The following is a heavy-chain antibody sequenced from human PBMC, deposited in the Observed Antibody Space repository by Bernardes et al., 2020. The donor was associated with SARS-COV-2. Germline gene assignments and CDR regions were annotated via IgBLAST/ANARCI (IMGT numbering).Heavy chain of an antibody. CDR3: ARTARLGDL. D-gene: IGHD3-9*01. Sequence: GGSLRLSCAASGFTFSAYYMSWIRQAPGKGLEWVSYIGNRGRGNDTQYADSVKGRFTISRDNAKNSLYLQMDSLSAEDTAMYYCARTARLGDLWGRGTLVTVSS. V-gene: IGHV3-11*01. CDR1: GFTFSAYY. CDR2: IGNRGRGNDT. J-gene: IGHJ2*01.